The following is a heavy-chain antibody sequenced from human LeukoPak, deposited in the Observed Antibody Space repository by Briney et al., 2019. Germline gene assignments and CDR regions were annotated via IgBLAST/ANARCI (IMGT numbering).Heavy chain of an antibody. CDR1: GLTFSSYW. D-gene: IGHD6-13*01. V-gene: IGHV3-74*01. J-gene: IGHJ6*02. Sequence: GGSLRLSCAASGLTFSSYWMHWVRQAPGKGLVWVSRINSDGSSTSYADSVKGRFTISRDNAKNTLYLQMNSLRAEDTAVYYCARAHSTFYGMDVWGQGTTVTVSS. CDR3: ARAHSTFYGMDV. CDR2: INSDGSST.